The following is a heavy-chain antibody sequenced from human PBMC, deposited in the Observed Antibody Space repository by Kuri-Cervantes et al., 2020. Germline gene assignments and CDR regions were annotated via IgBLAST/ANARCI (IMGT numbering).Heavy chain of an antibody. Sequence: GGSLRLSCAASGFTFSSYWMSWVRQAPGKGLEWVSAISGSGGSTYYADSVKGRFTISRDNSKNTLYLQMNSLRAEDTAVYYCARMAYSGYDTFDYWGQGTLVTVSS. J-gene: IGHJ4*02. CDR3: ARMAYSGYDTFDY. CDR2: ISGSGGST. V-gene: IGHV3-23*01. D-gene: IGHD5-12*01. CDR1: GFTFSSYW.